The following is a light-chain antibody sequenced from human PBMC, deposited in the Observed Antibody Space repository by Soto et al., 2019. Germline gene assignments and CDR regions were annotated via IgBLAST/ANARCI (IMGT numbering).Light chain of an antibody. CDR2: WAS. CDR1: QSVLYSSNNQNY. Sequence: DFVMTQSPDSLAVSLGERATINCKSSQSVLYSSNNQNYLAWYQQKPGQPPKLLIYWASTRHSGVPDRFSGSGSGTDFTLTISSLQAEDVAVYYCQEYYGIPYTFGQGTKLEIK. J-gene: IGKJ2*01. V-gene: IGKV4-1*01. CDR3: QEYYGIPYT.